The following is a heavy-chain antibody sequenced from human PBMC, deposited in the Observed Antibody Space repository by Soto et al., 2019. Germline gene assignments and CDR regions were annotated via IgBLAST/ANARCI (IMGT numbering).Heavy chain of an antibody. V-gene: IGHV5-51*01. CDR3: ARTRSFTLGFYYDGMDV. Sequence: PGESLKISCQVAGYSCASYGIGWVRQMPGKDLEWMGIIYPGDSDTRYSPSFQGQVTISADKSLRTAYLQWTSLKASDTALYYCARTRSFTLGFYYDGMDVWGQGTTVTVSS. J-gene: IGHJ6*02. CDR1: GYSCASYG. CDR2: IYPGDSDT. D-gene: IGHD6-6*01.